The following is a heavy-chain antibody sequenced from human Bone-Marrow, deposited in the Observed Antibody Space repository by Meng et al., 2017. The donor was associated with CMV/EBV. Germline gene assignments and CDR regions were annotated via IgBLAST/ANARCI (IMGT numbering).Heavy chain of an antibody. CDR2: ISAYNGNT. D-gene: IGHD2-2*01. J-gene: IGHJ6*02. Sequence: ASVKVSCKASGYTFTSYGISWVRQAPGQGLEWMGWISAYNGNTNYAQKLQGRVTMTTDTSTSTAYMELRSLRSDDTAVYYCARDTDGLGSPISYYYYGMDGWGQGTTVTFSS. CDR1: GYTFTSYG. V-gene: IGHV1-18*01. CDR3: ARDTDGLGSPISYYYYGMDG.